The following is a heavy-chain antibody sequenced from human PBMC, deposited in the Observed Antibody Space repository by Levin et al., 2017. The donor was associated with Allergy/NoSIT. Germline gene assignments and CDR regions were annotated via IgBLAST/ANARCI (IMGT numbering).Heavy chain of an antibody. CDR1: GYSFTTYW. J-gene: IGHJ5*02. CDR2: IYPGDSDT. CDR3: VRHDVVQGISWFDP. Sequence: HGESLKISCKGSGYSFTTYWIGWVRQMPGKGLEWMGTIYPGDSDTRYSPSFQGQVTISADKSISTAYLQWSSLKASDTAMYFCVRHDVVQGISWFDPWGQGTLVTVSS. D-gene: IGHD3-10*01. V-gene: IGHV5-51*01.